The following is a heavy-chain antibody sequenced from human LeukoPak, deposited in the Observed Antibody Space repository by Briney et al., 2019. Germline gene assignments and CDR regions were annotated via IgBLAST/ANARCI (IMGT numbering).Heavy chain of an antibody. V-gene: IGHV3-30*02. Sequence: GGSLRLSCAASGFTFSSYAMHWVRRAPGKGLEWVAFIRYDGSNKYYADSVKGRFTISRDNSKNTLYLQMNSLRAEDTAVYYCAKATTVTNYAFFDYWGQGTLVAVSS. J-gene: IGHJ4*02. CDR1: GFTFSSYA. CDR2: IRYDGSNK. D-gene: IGHD4-11*01. CDR3: AKATTVTNYAFFDY.